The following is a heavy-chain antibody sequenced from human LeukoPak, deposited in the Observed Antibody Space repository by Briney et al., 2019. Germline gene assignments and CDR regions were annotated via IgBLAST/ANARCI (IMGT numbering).Heavy chain of an antibody. CDR1: GFTFSTYG. J-gene: IGHJ4*02. V-gene: IGHV3-33*06. CDR3: AKANGGNNARFDY. D-gene: IGHD4-23*01. CDR2: IWYDGSNK. Sequence: GGSLRLSCAASGFTFSTYGMHWVRQAPGKGLEWVAVIWYDGSNKYYADSVKGRFTISRDNSRNTLYPQMNSLRAEDTAVYYCAKANGGNNARFDYWGQGTLVTVSS.